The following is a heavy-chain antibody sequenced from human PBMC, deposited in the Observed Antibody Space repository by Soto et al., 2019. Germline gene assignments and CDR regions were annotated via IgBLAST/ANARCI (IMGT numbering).Heavy chain of an antibody. D-gene: IGHD3-3*01. J-gene: IGHJ6*02. CDR1: GYTFTSYG. Sequence: QVQLVQSGAEVKKPGASVKVSCKASGYTFTSYGISWVRQAPGQGLEWMGWISAYNGNTNYAQKLQGRVTMTTDTTTSTAYMELRSLRSDDTAVYYCARTHLEWLFLSYYYYGMDVWGQGTTVTVSS. V-gene: IGHV1-18*04. CDR2: ISAYNGNT. CDR3: ARTHLEWLFLSYYYYGMDV.